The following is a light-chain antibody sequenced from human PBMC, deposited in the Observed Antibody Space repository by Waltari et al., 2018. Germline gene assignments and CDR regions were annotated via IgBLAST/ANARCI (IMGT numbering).Light chain of an antibody. CDR3: LQHNSYPLT. V-gene: IGKV1-17*01. CDR2: TAS. Sequence: DIQMTQSPSSLSASVGDRVTITCRASQGIRNDLGWYQQKPGNASKRLIYTASSLQSGVPSRFSGSRTRTEFTLTISGLQPKDFATYYWLQHNSYPLTFGGGTKVEIK. J-gene: IGKJ4*01. CDR1: QGIRND.